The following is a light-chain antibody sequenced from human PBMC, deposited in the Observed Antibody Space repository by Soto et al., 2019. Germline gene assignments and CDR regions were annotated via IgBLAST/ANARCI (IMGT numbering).Light chain of an antibody. CDR3: MQALQTPWT. CDR1: QSLLHINGYNY. V-gene: IGKV2-28*01. Sequence: DIVMTQSPLSLPVTPGEPASISCRSSQSLLHINGYNYLYWYLQKPGQSPQLLIYLGSNRASGVPDRFSGSGSGTDFTLKISRVEAEDVGVYYCMQALQTPWTFGQGTKVEIK. CDR2: LGS. J-gene: IGKJ1*01.